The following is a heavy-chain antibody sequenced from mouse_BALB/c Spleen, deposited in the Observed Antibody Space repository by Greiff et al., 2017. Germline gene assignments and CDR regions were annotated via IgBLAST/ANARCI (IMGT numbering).Heavy chain of an antibody. Sequence: DVKLQESGAELVRPGALVKLSCKASGFNIKDYYMHWVKQRPEQGLEWIGWIDPENGNTIYDPKFQGKASITADTSSNTAYLQLSSLTSEDTAVYYCALIYYDYDYAMDYWGQGTSVTVSS. CDR2: IDPENGNT. J-gene: IGHJ4*01. CDR1: GFNIKDYY. D-gene: IGHD2-4*01. V-gene: IGHV14-1*02. CDR3: ALIYYDYDYAMDY.